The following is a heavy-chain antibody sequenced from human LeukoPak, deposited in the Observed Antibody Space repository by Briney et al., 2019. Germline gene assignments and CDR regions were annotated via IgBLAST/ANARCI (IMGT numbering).Heavy chain of an antibody. J-gene: IGHJ4*02. V-gene: IGHV3-30*14. Sequence: GGSLRLSCAASAFTFSYYAMHWVRQAPGKGLEWVAVISYDGSNKYYADSVKGRFTISRHNSRNTLYLQMNSLRAEDTTVYYCARDLRGGNFDSWGQGILVTVSS. D-gene: IGHD2-15*01. CDR1: AFTFSYYA. CDR3: ARDLRGGNFDS. CDR2: ISYDGSNK.